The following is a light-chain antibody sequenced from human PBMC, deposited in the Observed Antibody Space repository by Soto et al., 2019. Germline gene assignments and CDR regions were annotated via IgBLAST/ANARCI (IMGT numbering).Light chain of an antibody. J-gene: IGKJ1*01. CDR3: QHRTSWPTT. CDR1: QSVSNY. CDR2: DAS. Sequence: EIVLTQSPSTLSLSPLEIATLSSRASQSVSNYLAWYQQKTGKSPRILIYDASSRATGIPARFSGSGSGTDFTLTISSLEPEDFSVYYCQHRTSWPTTFGQGTKVDIK. V-gene: IGKV3-11*01.